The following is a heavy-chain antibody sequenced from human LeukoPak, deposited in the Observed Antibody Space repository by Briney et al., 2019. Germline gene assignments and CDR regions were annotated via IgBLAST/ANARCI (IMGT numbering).Heavy chain of an antibody. Sequence: PGGSLRLSCAASGFTFSSYAMHWVRQAPGKGLEWVAVISYDGSNKYYADSVKGRFTISRDNSKNTLYLQMNSLRAEDTAVYYCAGALPVDSSGLVVDYWGQGTLVTVSS. V-gene: IGHV3-30*04. CDR3: AGALPVDSSGLVVDY. CDR1: GFTFSSYA. CDR2: ISYDGSNK. D-gene: IGHD3-22*01. J-gene: IGHJ4*02.